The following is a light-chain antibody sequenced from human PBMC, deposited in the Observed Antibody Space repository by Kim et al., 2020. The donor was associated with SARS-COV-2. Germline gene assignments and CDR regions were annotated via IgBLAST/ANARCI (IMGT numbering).Light chain of an antibody. J-gene: IGLJ2*01. V-gene: IGLV1-44*01. CDR3: ASWDDSLNGHVV. CDR2: GTN. CDR1: TSNIGGNS. Sequence: QSMLTQPPSVSGTLGQTVTISCAGSTSNIGGNSVNWHQQVPGRAPKVVIYGTNLRPSGVPDRFSGSKSGTSASLAITGLQSDDEADYYCASWDDSLNGHVVFGGGTKVTVL.